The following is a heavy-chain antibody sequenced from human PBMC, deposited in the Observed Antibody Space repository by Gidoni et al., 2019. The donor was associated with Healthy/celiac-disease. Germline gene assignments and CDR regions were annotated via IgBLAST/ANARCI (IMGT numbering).Heavy chain of an antibody. J-gene: IGHJ4*02. Sequence: QVQLQESGTGLVKPSEALSLTCTVSGGSISSYYWSWIRQPPGKGLEWIGYIYYSGSTNYNPSLKSRVTISVDTSKNQFSLKLSSVTAADTAVYYYARDGSTTDYFDYWGQGTLVTVSS. V-gene: IGHV4-59*01. CDR1: GGSISSYY. D-gene: IGHD4-17*01. CDR3: ARDGSTTDYFDY. CDR2: IYYSGST.